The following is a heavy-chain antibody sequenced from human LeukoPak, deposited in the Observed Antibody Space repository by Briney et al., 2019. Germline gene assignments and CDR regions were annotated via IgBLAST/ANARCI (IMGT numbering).Heavy chain of an antibody. CDR1: GFTFSRYS. V-gene: IGHV3-21*01. Sequence: GGPLRLSCAASGFTFSRYSMNWVRQAPGKGLEWVSSITSSSNYIYDADSVKGRFTISRDNAKNSLYLQMNSLRAEDTAVYYCARARYTSGWETLDYWGQGTLVTVSS. CDR3: ARARYTSGWETLDY. J-gene: IGHJ4*02. CDR2: ITSSSNYI. D-gene: IGHD6-19*01.